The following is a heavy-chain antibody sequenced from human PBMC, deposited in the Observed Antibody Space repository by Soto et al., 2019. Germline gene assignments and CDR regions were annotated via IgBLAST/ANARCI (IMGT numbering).Heavy chain of an antibody. D-gene: IGHD4-17*01. Sequence: EVQLLESGGGLVQPGGSLRLSCAASGFTFSSYAMSWVRQAPGKGLEWVSAISGSGGSTYYADSVKGRFTISRDNSKNTLYLQMNSLRAEDTAVYYCAKADGDPSHYYYYYMDVCGKGTTVTVSS. CDR3: AKADGDPSHYYYYYMDV. J-gene: IGHJ6*03. CDR1: GFTFSSYA. CDR2: ISGSGGST. V-gene: IGHV3-23*01.